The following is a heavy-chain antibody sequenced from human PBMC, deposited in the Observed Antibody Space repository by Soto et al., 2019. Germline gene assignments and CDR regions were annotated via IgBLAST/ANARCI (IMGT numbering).Heavy chain of an antibody. CDR1: GGTFSSYA. J-gene: IGHJ6*02. V-gene: IGHV1-69*01. Sequence: QVQLVQSGAEVKKPGSSVKVSCKASGGTFSSYAISWVRQAPGQGLEWMGGIIPIFGTANYAQKFQGRVTITADESTGTAYMELSSLRSEDTAVYYCARTHVGVVVAATFGMDVWGQGTTVTVSS. D-gene: IGHD2-15*01. CDR2: IIPIFGTA. CDR3: ARTHVGVVVAATFGMDV.